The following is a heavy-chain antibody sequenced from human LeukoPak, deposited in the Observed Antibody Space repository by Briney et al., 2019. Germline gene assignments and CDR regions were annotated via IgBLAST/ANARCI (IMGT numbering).Heavy chain of an antibody. CDR2: ISGSGGST. J-gene: IGHJ4*02. CDR1: GFTFSSYA. V-gene: IGHV3-23*01. D-gene: IGHD2-2*01. Sequence: GGSLRLSCAASGFTFSSYAMSWVRQAPGKGLEWVSAISGSGGSTYYADSVKGRFTISRDNSKNTLYLQMNSLRAEDTAVYYCATTLDDYCSSTSCYLYYFDYRGQGTLVTVSS. CDR3: ATTLDDYCSSTSCYLYYFDY.